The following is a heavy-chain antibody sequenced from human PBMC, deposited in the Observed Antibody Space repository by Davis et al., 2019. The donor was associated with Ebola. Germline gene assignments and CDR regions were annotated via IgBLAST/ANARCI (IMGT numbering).Heavy chain of an antibody. D-gene: IGHD1/OR15-1a*01. V-gene: IGHV4-61*08. CDR3: ARQQKYYYGMDV. Sequence: SGPTLVKPTQTLTLTCTFSGFSLSTSGMRVSWIRQPPGKGLEWIGYIYYSGSTNYNPSLKSRVTISVDTSKNQFSLKLGSVTAADTAVYYCARQQKYYYGMDVWGQGTTVTVSS. CDR1: GFSLSTSGMR. J-gene: IGHJ6*02. CDR2: IYYSGST.